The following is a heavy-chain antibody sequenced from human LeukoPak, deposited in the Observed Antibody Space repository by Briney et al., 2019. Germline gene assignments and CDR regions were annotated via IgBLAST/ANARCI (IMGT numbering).Heavy chain of an antibody. D-gene: IGHD3-10*01. CDR1: GYTFTRYA. J-gene: IGHJ6*02. CDR3: ARDRHGSGTYNYYGMDV. V-gene: IGHV7-4-1*02. Sequence: ASVKVSCKASGYTFTRYAMNWVRQAPGQGLEWMGWINTNTGNPTYAQGFTGRFVFSLDTSVSTAYLQISSLKAEDAAVYYCARDRHGSGTYNYYGMDVWGQGTTVTVSS. CDR2: INTNTGNP.